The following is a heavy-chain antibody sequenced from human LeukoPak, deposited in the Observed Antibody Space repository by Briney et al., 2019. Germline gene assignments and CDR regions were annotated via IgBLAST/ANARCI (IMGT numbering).Heavy chain of an antibody. CDR1: GFTFSSYS. V-gene: IGHV3-21*01. D-gene: IGHD3-10*01. Sequence: PGGSLRLSCAASGFTFSSYSMNWVRQAPGKGLEWVSSISSSSSYIYYADSVKGRFTISRDNAKNSLYLQMNSLRAEDTAVYYCARDSVTMVRGVMYYYYMDVWGKGTTVTVSS. CDR2: ISSSSSYI. J-gene: IGHJ6*03. CDR3: ARDSVTMVRGVMYYYYMDV.